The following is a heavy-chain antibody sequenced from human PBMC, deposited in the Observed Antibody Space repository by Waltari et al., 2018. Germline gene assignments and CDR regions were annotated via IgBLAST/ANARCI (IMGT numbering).Heavy chain of an antibody. CDR1: GFTCRARG. Sequence: QVQLVESGGGVVQSGGSLRLSCAASGFTCRARGMHWVRQAPGKGLEWVAFISYEGSDKVFGVSVKGRFTISRDNAKNTVSLLMNSLKSEDTAVYYCATTIISPGAFDVWGQGTMVSVSS. V-gene: IGHV3-30*03. J-gene: IGHJ3*01. D-gene: IGHD1-1*01. CDR2: ISYEGSDK. CDR3: ATTIISPGAFDV.